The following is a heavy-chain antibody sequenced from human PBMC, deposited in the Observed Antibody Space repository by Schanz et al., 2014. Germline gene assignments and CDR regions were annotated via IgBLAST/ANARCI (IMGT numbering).Heavy chain of an antibody. D-gene: IGHD1-26*01. Sequence: EVQLLESGGGLVQPGGSLKLSCAASGLIFSNYVMSWVRQAPGKGLEWVSTIGTSGGTNYAESVKGRFTISRDNSKNTLYLQMNSHRAEDTAVYICARNRGSGGQNWYFDRWGRGTLVTVSS. CDR2: IGTSGGT. J-gene: IGHJ2*01. CDR3: ARNRGSGGQNWYFDR. V-gene: IGHV3-23*01. CDR1: GLIFSNYV.